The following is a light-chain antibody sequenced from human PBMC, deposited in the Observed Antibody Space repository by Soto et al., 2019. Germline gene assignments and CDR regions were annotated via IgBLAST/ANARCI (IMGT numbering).Light chain of an antibody. Sequence: QSVLTQPPSASGTPGQRVTISCSGSSSNIGTKYVYWYQQHPGKAPKLMIYEVSKRPSGVPDRFSGSKSGNTASLTVSGLQAEDEADYYCSSYAGSNVYVFGTGTKVTVL. CDR3: SSYAGSNVYV. J-gene: IGLJ1*01. V-gene: IGLV2-8*01. CDR1: SSNIGTKY. CDR2: EVS.